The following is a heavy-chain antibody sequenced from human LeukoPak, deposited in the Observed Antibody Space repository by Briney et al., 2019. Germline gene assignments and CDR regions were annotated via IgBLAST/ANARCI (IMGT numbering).Heavy chain of an antibody. CDR1: GGSISSRNYY. D-gene: IGHD6-6*01. Sequence: PSETLSLTCTVSGGSISSRNYYWGWIRQPPGKGLEWIGSFYNSGSTYYNPSLKSRVTISVDTSKNQFSLKLSSVTAADTAVYYCARVFRSSSAYFDYWGQGTLVTVSS. CDR3: ARVFRSSSAYFDY. J-gene: IGHJ4*02. CDR2: FYNSGST. V-gene: IGHV4-39*07.